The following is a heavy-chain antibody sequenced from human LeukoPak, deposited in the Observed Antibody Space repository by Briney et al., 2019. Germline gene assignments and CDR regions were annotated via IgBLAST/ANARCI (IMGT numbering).Heavy chain of an antibody. D-gene: IGHD2-21*01. CDR2: IYWDDDK. CDR3: AHGCSGFDY. Sequence: SGPSLSPPTQTLTLSFTTLGFSLSTSGVGVGWIRQSPGKALEWLALIYWDDDKRYSPSLKSRPTITNDTFKNHVVLTMTNMDPVDTATYYCAHGCSGFDYWGQGTLVTVSS. CDR1: GFSLSTSGVG. J-gene: IGHJ4*02. V-gene: IGHV2-5*02.